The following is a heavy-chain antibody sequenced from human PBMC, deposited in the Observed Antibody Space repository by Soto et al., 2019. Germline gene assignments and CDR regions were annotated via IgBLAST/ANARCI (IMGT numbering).Heavy chain of an antibody. J-gene: IGHJ4*02. CDR2: IRGSGGST. V-gene: IGHV3-23*01. CDR1: GFTFSSYA. Sequence: GGSLRLSCAASGFTFSSYAMSCVRQAPGKGLEWVSAIRGSGGSTYYADSVKGRFTISRDNSTSMLYLQMSSLTAEDTAVYYCVNAISSTTSGHYFGQGTLVTVSS. D-gene: IGHD2-2*02. CDR3: VNAISSTTSGHY.